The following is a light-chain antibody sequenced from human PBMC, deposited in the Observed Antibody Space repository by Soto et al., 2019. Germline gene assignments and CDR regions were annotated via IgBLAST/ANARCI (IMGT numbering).Light chain of an antibody. Sequence: QLVLTQSPSASASLGASVKLTCTLSSGYSSYAIAWHQQQPEKGPRYLMKLNSDGSHSKGDGIPDRFSGSSSGAERYLTISSLQSEDEADYYCQTWGTGIVVFGGGTQLTVL. CDR3: QTWGTGIVV. CDR1: SGYSSYA. J-gene: IGLJ2*01. V-gene: IGLV4-69*01. CDR2: LNSDGSH.